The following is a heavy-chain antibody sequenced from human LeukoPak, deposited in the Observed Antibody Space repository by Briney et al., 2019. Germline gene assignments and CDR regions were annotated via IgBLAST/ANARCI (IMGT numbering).Heavy chain of an antibody. V-gene: IGHV3-9*01. Sequence: PGGSLRLSCAASGFTFDDYAMHWVRQAPGKGLEWVSGISWNSGSIGYADSVKGRFTISRDNAKNSLYLQMNSLRAEDTALYYCAKELPTKMATIGGAFDIWGQGTLVTVSS. CDR1: GFTFDDYA. CDR3: AKELPTKMATIGGAFDI. J-gene: IGHJ4*02. D-gene: IGHD5-24*01. CDR2: ISWNSGSI.